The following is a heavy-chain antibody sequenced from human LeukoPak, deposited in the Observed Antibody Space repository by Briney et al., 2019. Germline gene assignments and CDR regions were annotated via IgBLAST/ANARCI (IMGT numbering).Heavy chain of an antibody. V-gene: IGHV4-39*07. CDR1: GGSISSSSYY. CDR2: IYYSGST. CDR3: ASSLSPGGVTHY. Sequence: SETLSLTCTVSGGSISSSSYYWGWIRQPPGKGLEWIGSIYYSGSTYYNPSLKSRVTISVDTSKNQFSLKLSSVTAADTAVYYCASSLSPGGVTHYWGQGTLVTVSS. J-gene: IGHJ4*02. D-gene: IGHD4-23*01.